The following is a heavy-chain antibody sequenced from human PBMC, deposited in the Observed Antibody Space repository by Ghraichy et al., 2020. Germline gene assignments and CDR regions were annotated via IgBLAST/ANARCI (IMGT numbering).Heavy chain of an antibody. Sequence: SETLSLTCTVSGGSISPYYWSWFWLRPGKGLEWIGYIHYSGSTDYNPSLTRRVTMSVDASENQFSLRLSLVTAADTAVYYCARGGWYLDFWGQGTLVTVSS. CDR2: IHYSGST. J-gene: IGHJ4*02. D-gene: IGHD6-19*01. V-gene: IGHV4-59*01. CDR1: GGSISPYY. CDR3: ARGGWYLDF.